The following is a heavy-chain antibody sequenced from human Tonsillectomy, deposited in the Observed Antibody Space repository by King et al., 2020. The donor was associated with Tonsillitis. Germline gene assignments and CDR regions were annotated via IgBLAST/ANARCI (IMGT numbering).Heavy chain of an antibody. D-gene: IGHD6-13*01. V-gene: IGHV3-30*02. CDR1: GFTFSSYG. J-gene: IGHJ5*02. CDR3: AKVIAAAGFDP. CDR2: IRYDGSNK. Sequence: VQLVESGGGVVQPGRSLRLSCAASGFTFSSYGMHWVRQAPGKGLEWVAFIRYDGSNKYYADSVKGRFTISRDNSKNTLYLQMNSLRAEDTAVYYCAKVIAAAGFDPWGQGTLVTVSS.